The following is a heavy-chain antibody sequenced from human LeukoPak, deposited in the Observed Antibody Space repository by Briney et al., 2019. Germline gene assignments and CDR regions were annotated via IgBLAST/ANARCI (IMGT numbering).Heavy chain of an antibody. Sequence: PSETLSLTCTVSGGSIGSGGYYWSWIRQHPGKGLEWIGYIYYSGSTNYNPPLKSRVTISVDTSKNQFSLKLSSVTAADTAVYYCAGYGVLLNYWGQGTLVTVSS. CDR2: IYYSGST. V-gene: IGHV4-61*08. CDR3: AGYGVLLNY. J-gene: IGHJ4*02. D-gene: IGHD4-17*01. CDR1: GGSIGSGGYY.